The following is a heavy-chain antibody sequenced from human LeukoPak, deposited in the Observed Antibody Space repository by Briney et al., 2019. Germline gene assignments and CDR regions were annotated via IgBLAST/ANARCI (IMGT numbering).Heavy chain of an antibody. V-gene: IGHV3-7*01. D-gene: IGHD6-13*01. Sequence: PGGSLRLSCAASGFTFSSYWMSWVRQAPGKGLEWVANIKQDGSEKYYVDSVKGRFTISRDNAKNSLYLQMNSLRAEDTAVYYCARGLQSIAADEYYFDYWGQGTLVTVSS. J-gene: IGHJ4*02. CDR2: IKQDGSEK. CDR1: GFTFSSYW. CDR3: ARGLQSIAADEYYFDY.